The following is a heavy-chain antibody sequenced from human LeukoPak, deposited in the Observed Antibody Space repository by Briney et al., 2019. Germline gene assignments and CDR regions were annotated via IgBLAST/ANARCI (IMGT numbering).Heavy chain of an antibody. CDR2: ISYDGSNK. CDR3: AKASGTHFDD. V-gene: IGHV3-30*18. CDR1: GFTFSSYG. D-gene: IGHD3-10*01. J-gene: IGHJ4*02. Sequence: GRSLRLSCAASGFTFSSYGMHCVRQAPGKRMEWVAVISYDGSNKYYADSVKGRFTISRDNSKNTLYLQMNSLRTEGTAVYYCAKASGTHFDDWGQGTLVTVSS.